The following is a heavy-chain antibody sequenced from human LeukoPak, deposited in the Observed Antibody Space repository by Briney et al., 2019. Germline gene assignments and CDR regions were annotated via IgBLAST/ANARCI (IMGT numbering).Heavy chain of an antibody. J-gene: IGHJ4*01. D-gene: IGHD3-9*01. CDR1: GYTLTEFS. Sequence: GASVKVSCKVSGYTLTEFSMNWVRQAPGKGLEWMGGFYPEDGETIYAQKFQGRVTMTEDTSTSTAYMDMCSLRYEDTAVYYYATSNILAGYTVDFWGQGTMVTVSS. V-gene: IGHV1-24*01. CDR3: ATSNILAGYTVDF. CDR2: FYPEDGET.